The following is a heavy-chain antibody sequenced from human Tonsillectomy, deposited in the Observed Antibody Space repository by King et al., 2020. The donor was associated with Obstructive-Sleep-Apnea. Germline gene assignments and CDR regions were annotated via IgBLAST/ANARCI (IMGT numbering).Heavy chain of an antibody. Sequence: VQLVESGGGLVQPGGSLRLSCAASGFTFRTSWMHWVRQAPGKGLVWVSRINSDGSSTIYADFVKGRFTISRDNAKKTLYLQMNSRRAEDTAVYYCARDRGGAGPTTTDYWGQGTLVTVSS. J-gene: IGHJ4*02. CDR2: INSDGSST. D-gene: IGHD1-26*01. CDR3: ARDRGGAGPTTTDY. V-gene: IGHV3-74*01. CDR1: GFTFRTSW.